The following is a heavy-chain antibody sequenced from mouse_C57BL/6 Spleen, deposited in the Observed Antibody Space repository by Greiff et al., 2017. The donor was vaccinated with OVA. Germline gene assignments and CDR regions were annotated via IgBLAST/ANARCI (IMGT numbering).Heavy chain of an antibody. D-gene: IGHD1-1*01. CDR2: ISSGSSTI. CDR1: GFTFSDYG. CDR3: ARDFITTVVGPFAY. Sequence: EVHLVESGGGLVKPGGSLKLSCAASGFTFSDYGMHWVRQAPEKGLEWVAYISSGSSTIYYADTVKGRFTISRDNAKNTLFLQMTSLRSEDAAMYYCARDFITTVVGPFAYWGQGTLVTVSA. V-gene: IGHV5-17*01. J-gene: IGHJ3*01.